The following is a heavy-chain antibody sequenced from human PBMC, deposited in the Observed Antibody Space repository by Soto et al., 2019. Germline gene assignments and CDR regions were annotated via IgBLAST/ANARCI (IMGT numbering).Heavy chain of an antibody. Sequence: QVQLQVSAPGLVKPSETLSLTCTVSGDSISAYSWSWVRQHPGKGLEWIGNIHYNGNTKNNPSLKSRVTMSVDTSKNQFSLKLISVTAADTAKYFCAREGNLGRWLQPLDFWGQGTLVTVSS. V-gene: IGHV4-59*01. J-gene: IGHJ4*02. CDR3: AREGNLGRWLQPLDF. D-gene: IGHD5-12*01. CDR2: IHYNGNT. CDR1: GDSISAYS.